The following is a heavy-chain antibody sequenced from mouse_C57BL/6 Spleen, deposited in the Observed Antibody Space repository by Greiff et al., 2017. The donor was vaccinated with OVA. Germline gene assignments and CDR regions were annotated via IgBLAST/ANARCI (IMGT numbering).Heavy chain of an antibody. D-gene: IGHD2-3*01. Sequence: LVESGAELVRPGASVKLSCTASGFNIKDDYMHWVKQRPEQGLEWIGWIDPENGDTEYASKFQGKATITADTSSNTAYLQLSSLTSEDTAVYYCTTSPDGYYVSLAWFAYWGQGTLVTVSA. V-gene: IGHV14-4*01. J-gene: IGHJ3*01. CDR3: TTSPDGYYVSLAWFAY. CDR1: GFNIKDDY. CDR2: IDPENGDT.